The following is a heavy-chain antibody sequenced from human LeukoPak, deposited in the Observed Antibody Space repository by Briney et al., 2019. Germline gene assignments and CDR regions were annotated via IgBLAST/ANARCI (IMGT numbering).Heavy chain of an antibody. V-gene: IGHV3-33*01. CDR2: IWYDGSNK. Sequence: GGSLRLSCAASGFTFSSYGMHWVRQAPGKGLEWVAVIWYDGSNKYYADSVKGRFTISRDNSKNTLYLQMNSLRAEDTAVYYCARDSLAAAAIVLGGYWGQGTLVTVSS. CDR1: GFTFSSYG. CDR3: ARDSLAAAAIVLGGY. J-gene: IGHJ4*02. D-gene: IGHD6-13*01.